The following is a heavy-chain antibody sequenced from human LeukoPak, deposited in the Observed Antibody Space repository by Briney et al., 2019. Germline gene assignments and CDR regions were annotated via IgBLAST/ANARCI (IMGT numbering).Heavy chain of an antibody. Sequence: SGGSLRLSCAASGFTFSSYAMHWIRQPPGKGLEWIGEINHSGSTNYNPSLKSRVTISVDTSKNQFSLKLSSVTAADTAVYYCARGLGGYCSSTSCYRPLSLDYWGQGTLVTVSS. CDR3: ARGLGGYCSSTSCYRPLSLDY. CDR2: INHSGST. D-gene: IGHD2-2*03. J-gene: IGHJ4*02. CDR1: GFTFSSYA. V-gene: IGHV4-34*01.